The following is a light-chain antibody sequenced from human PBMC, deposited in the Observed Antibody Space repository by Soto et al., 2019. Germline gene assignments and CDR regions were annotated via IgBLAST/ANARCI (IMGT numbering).Light chain of an antibody. V-gene: IGLV2-8*01. Sequence: QSALTQPPSASGSPGQSVAISCTGTNSDIGNYNFVSWYQQHPGKVPKLMIYEVNKRPSGVPDRFSGSKSGNTASLTVSGLQPEDEADYYCSSYAGSNNLLFGGGTKLTVL. CDR3: SSYAGSNNLL. CDR2: EVN. J-gene: IGLJ2*01. CDR1: NSDIGNYNF.